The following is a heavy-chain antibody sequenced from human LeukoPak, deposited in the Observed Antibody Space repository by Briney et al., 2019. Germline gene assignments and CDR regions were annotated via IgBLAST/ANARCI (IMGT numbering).Heavy chain of an antibody. CDR3: AVIVGATMNWFDP. J-gene: IGHJ5*02. CDR1: GGSFSGYY. V-gene: IGHV4-34*01. CDR2: INHSGST. Sequence: SETLSLTCAVYGGSFSGYYWSWIRQPPGKGLEWIGEINHSGSTNYNPSLKSRVTISVDTSKNQFSLKLSSVTAADTAVYYCAVIVGATMNWFDPSGQGTLVTVSS. D-gene: IGHD1-26*01.